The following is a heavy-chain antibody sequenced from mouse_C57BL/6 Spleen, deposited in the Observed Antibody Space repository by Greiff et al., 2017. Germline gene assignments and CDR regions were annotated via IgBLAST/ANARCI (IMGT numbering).Heavy chain of an antibody. CDR3: ARRVDGKDH. J-gene: IGHJ2*01. D-gene: IGHD2-1*01. CDR2: IYPSDSGT. Sequence: QVQLQQSGAVLVKPGPSVKLSCKASGFTFTNYCMHWVKQRPIQGLEWIGNIYPSDSGTHYNQKFKGKATLTVDKSSSTAYMQLSSLTSADSAVYYCARRVDGKDHWGQGTTLTVSS. CDR1: GFTFTNYC. V-gene: IGHV1-52*01.